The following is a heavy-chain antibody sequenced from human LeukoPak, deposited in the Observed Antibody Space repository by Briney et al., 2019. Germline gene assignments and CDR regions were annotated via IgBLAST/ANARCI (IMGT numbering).Heavy chain of an antibody. J-gene: IGHJ4*02. CDR3: ARGLGYGDGSYFDY. V-gene: IGHV4-34*01. CDR1: GGSFSGYY. Sequence: SETLSLTCAVYGGSFSGYYWSWLRQPPGKGLEWLGEINHSGSTNYNPSLKSRVTISVDTSKNQFSLKLSSVTAADTAVYYCARGLGYGDGSYFDYWGQGTLATVSS. D-gene: IGHD4-17*01. CDR2: INHSGST.